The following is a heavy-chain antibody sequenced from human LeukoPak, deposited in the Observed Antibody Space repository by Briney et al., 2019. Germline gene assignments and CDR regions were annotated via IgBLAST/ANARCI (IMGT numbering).Heavy chain of an antibody. CDR3: ARETPRRGETRDGYR. V-gene: IGHV3-66*01. Sequence: GGSLRLSCAASGFTVSSTYMSWVRQAPGKGLEWVSLIDRGGNTYSADSVKGRFTISRDNSKNTLYLQMNSLRAEDTAVYYCARETPRRGETRDGYRWGQGTVVTVSS. CDR2: IDRGGNT. J-gene: IGHJ4*02. D-gene: IGHD5-24*01. CDR1: GFTVSSTY.